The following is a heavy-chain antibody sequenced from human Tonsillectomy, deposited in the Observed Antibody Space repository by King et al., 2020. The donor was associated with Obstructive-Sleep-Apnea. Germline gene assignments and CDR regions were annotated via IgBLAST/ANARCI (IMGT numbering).Heavy chain of an antibody. CDR2: ISWNSGSI. D-gene: IGHD3-9*01. J-gene: IGHJ6*02. CDR3: AKDIGYDILTGYGMDV. CDR1: GFTFDDYA. Sequence: VQLVESGGGLVQPGRSLRLSCAASGFTFDDYAMHWVRQAPGKGLEWGSGISWNSGSIGYADPVKGRFTISRDNAKNALYLQMNSLRAEDTALYYCAKDIGYDILTGYGMDVWGQGTTVTVSS. V-gene: IGHV3-9*01.